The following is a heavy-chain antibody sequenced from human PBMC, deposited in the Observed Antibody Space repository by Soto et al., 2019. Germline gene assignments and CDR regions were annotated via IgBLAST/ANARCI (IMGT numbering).Heavy chain of an antibody. Sequence: EVQLVESGGGLVQPGGSLRLSCAASGFTFSSYSMNWVRQAPGKGLEWVSYISSSSSTIYYADSVKGRFTISRDNAKNSLYLQMNSLRAEDTAVYYCAREQTTVVTRGGMDVWGQGTTVTVSS. CDR3: AREQTTVVTRGGMDV. V-gene: IGHV3-48*01. CDR2: ISSSSSTI. D-gene: IGHD4-17*01. J-gene: IGHJ6*02. CDR1: GFTFSSYS.